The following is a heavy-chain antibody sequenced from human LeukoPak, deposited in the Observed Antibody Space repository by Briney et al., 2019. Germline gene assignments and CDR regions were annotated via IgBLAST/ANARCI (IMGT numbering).Heavy chain of an antibody. CDR3: ARDYYDRFGYGAFDY. J-gene: IGHJ4*02. CDR2: INPNTGGT. CDR1: GYTFTAYY. D-gene: IGHD3-22*01. V-gene: IGHV1-2*02. Sequence: GASMKVSCKASGYTFTAYYIHWVRQAPGQGLEWMGWINPNTGGTSYAQKSQGRVTMSRDTSISTAYMELSRLSSNDTAVYYCARDYYDRFGYGAFDYWGQGTLVTVSS.